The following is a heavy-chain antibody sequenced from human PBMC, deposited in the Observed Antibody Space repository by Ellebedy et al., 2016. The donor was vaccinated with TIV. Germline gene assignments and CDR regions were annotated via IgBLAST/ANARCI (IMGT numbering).Heavy chain of an antibody. V-gene: IGHV4-31*11. CDR1: GGSFSGYY. CDR2: IYYSGST. CDR3: ARDAITFGGVIVLDY. D-gene: IGHD3-16*02. J-gene: IGHJ4*02. Sequence: SETLSLTCAVYGGSFSGYYWSWIRQHPGKGLEWIGYIYYSGSTYYNPSLKSRVTISVDTSKNQFSLKLSSVTAADTAVYYCARDAITFGGVIVLDYWGQGTLVTVSP.